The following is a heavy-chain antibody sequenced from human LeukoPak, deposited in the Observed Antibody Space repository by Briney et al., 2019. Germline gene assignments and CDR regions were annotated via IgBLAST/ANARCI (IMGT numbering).Heavy chain of an antibody. Sequence: SETLSLTCAVYGGSFSVYYWSWIRQPPGKGLEWIAEINHLGRTNYNPSLKSRVTISVDTSKNQFSLKLSSVTAADTAVYYCARVHYDPNWFDPWGQGTLVTVSS. D-gene: IGHD4-17*01. V-gene: IGHV4-34*01. CDR2: INHLGRT. CDR3: ARVHYDPNWFDP. CDR1: GGSFSVYY. J-gene: IGHJ5*02.